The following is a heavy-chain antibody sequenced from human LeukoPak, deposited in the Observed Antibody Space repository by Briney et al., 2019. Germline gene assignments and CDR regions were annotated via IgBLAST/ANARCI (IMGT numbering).Heavy chain of an antibody. J-gene: IGHJ5*02. V-gene: IGHV3-23*01. Sequence: GGSLRLSCAASGFTFSTFAMIWVRQPPGKGLEWVSSIFPSGGEIHYADSVRGRFTISRDNSKSTLSLQMNSLRAEDTAVYYCAKTQEYSGWFDPWGQGTLVTVSS. D-gene: IGHD2/OR15-2a*01. CDR1: GFTFSTFA. CDR3: AKTQEYSGWFDP. CDR2: IFPSGGEI.